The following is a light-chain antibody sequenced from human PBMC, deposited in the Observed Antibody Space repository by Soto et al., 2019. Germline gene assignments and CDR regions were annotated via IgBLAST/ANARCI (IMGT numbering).Light chain of an antibody. CDR2: GAS. J-gene: IGKJ5*01. V-gene: IGKV3D-20*02. CDR1: QSVRSSS. Sequence: EIVLTQSPGTLSLSPGDRATLFCRASQSVRSSSLAWYQHKPGQAPRLLIYGASNRATGIPARFSGSGSGTDFTLTISSLEPEDFAVYYCQQRSNWLPITFGQGTRLEIK. CDR3: QQRSNWLPIT.